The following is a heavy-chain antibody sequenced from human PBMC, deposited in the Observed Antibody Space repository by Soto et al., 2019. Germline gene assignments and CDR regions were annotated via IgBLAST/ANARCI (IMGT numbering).Heavy chain of an antibody. V-gene: IGHV3-53*01. J-gene: IGHJ4*02. CDR1: GCTVSRNY. Sequence: EGELVESGGGLIQPGGSLRLSCAASGCTVSRNYMSWVRQAPGKGLEWVSVIYSGGSTYYADSVKGRFTISRDNSKNTLYLQMNSLRAEDTAVYYCARDYGSGIFDYWGQGTLVTVSS. CDR3: ARDYGSGIFDY. D-gene: IGHD3-10*01. CDR2: IYSGGST.